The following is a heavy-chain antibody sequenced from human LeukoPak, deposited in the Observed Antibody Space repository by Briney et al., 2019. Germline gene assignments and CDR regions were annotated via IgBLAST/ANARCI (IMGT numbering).Heavy chain of an antibody. D-gene: IGHD4-17*01. CDR2: ISAYNGNT. J-gene: IGHJ5*02. CDR1: GYTFTSYG. Sequence: GASVKVSCKASGYTFTSYGIRWVRQAPGQGLEWMGWISAYNGNTNCAQKLQGRVTMTTDTSTSTAYMELRSLRSDDTAVYYCARVGNLDNDYGDYLGATTANWFDPWGQGTLVTVSS. CDR3: ARVGNLDNDYGDYLGATTANWFDP. V-gene: IGHV1-18*01.